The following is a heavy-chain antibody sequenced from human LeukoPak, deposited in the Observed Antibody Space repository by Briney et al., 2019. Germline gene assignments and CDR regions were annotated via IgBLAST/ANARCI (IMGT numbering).Heavy chain of an antibody. CDR3: ARSFSNTVRGVGDS. V-gene: IGHV3-30*02. D-gene: IGHD3-10*01. CDR1: GFIFSSYG. J-gene: IGHJ4*02. Sequence: GGSLRLSCAASGFIFSSYGMHWVRQAPGKGLEWVAFIRYDGSKKYYADSVKGRFTISRDNSKNTLYLQMNSLRVEDTALHYCARSFSNTVRGVGDSWGQGTLVTVSS. CDR2: IRYDGSKK.